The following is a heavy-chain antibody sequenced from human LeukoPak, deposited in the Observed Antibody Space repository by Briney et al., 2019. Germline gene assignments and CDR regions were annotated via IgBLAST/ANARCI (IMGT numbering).Heavy chain of an antibody. CDR3: ARSARFSSGWYDYVPDYFDI. CDR1: GLTFRNYA. CDR2: MSYDGKKE. Sequence: PGRSLRLSCAASGLTFRNYAMHWVRQAPGKGLEWVATMSYDGKKEYYADSVKGRLTISRDNSRNTVYLQVNSLRVEDTAVYYCARSARFSSGWYDYVPDYFDIWGQGTMVTASS. V-gene: IGHV3-30*04. D-gene: IGHD6-19*01. J-gene: IGHJ3*02.